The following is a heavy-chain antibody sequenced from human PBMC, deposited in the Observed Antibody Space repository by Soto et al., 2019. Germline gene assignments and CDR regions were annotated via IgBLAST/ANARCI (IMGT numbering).Heavy chain of an antibody. D-gene: IGHD5-12*01. CDR2: INHGGST. Sequence: QVHLQQWGAGLLKPSETLSLTCAVYGESFIGYYWTWIRQSPGKGLEWIGEINHGGSTNYNPSLTSRVTISIGTSKNQFSLQLTSVTAADTSVYYCARTDIVTTNGFDPWGQGTVVTVSS. J-gene: IGHJ5*02. V-gene: IGHV4-34*01. CDR3: ARTDIVTTNGFDP. CDR1: GESFIGYY.